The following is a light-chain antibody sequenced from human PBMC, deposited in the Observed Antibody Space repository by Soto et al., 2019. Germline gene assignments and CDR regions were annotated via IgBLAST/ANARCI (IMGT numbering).Light chain of an antibody. CDR3: CSYTSSSTYV. CDR2: DVS. J-gene: IGLJ1*01. V-gene: IGLV2-14*01. Sequence: QSALTQPASVSGSPGHSITLSCTGTSSDVGAYNYVSWFQQYPGKAPKLMIYDVSNRPSGVSNRFSGSKSGNTASLTISGLQAEDEADYYCCSYTSSSTYVFGTGTKLTVL. CDR1: SSDVGAYNY.